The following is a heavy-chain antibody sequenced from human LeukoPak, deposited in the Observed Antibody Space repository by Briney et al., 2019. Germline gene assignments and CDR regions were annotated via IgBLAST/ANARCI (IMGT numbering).Heavy chain of an antibody. CDR2: ISSSSSTI. CDR1: GFTFSSYS. Sequence: PGGSLRLSCAASGFTFSSYSMNWVRQAPGKGLEWVSYISSSSSTIYYADSVKGRFTISRDNAKNSLYLQMNSLRDEDTAVYYCAREDIVVVVAAIPHSDYYYGMDVWGQGTTVTVSS. D-gene: IGHD2-15*01. J-gene: IGHJ6*02. CDR3: AREDIVVVVAAIPHSDYYYGMDV. V-gene: IGHV3-48*02.